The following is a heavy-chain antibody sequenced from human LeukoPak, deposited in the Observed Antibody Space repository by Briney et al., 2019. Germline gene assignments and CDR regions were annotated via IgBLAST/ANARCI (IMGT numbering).Heavy chain of an antibody. CDR2: ISNDGRNK. V-gene: IGHV3-30*04. CDR1: GFTFSTYA. CDR3: ARGLRYQLLGNWFDP. D-gene: IGHD2-2*01. J-gene: IGHJ5*02. Sequence: QPGRSLRLSCAASGFTFSTYAMHWVRQAPGKGLEWVAVISNDGRNKIYADSVKGRFTISRDNSKNTLFLQMNSLRTEDTAVYYCARGLRYQLLGNWFDPWGQGTLVTVSS.